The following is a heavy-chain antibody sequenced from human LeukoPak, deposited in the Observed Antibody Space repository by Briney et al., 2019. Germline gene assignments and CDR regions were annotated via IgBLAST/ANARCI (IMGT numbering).Heavy chain of an antibody. J-gene: IGHJ3*02. V-gene: IGHV4-59*01. CDR2: IYYSGST. CDR1: GGSISSYY. CDR3: ARGDGDPRYAAFDI. D-gene: IGHD4-17*01. Sequence: SETLSLTCTVSGGSISSYYWSWIRQPPGKGPEWIGYIYYSGSTKYNPSLKSRVTISVDTSKNQFSLNLNSVTAADTAVYYCARGDGDPRYAAFDIWGQGTMVTVSS.